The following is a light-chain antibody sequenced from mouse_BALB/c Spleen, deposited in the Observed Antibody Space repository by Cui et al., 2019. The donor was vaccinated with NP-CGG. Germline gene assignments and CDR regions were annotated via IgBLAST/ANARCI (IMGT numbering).Light chain of an antibody. V-gene: IGLV1*01. CDR1: TGAVTTSNY. Sequence: QAVVTPESALTISPGETVTLTCRSSTGAVTTSNYANWVQEKPDHLFTGLIGGTNNRPPGVPARFSGSLIGDKAALTITGAQTEDEAIYFCALWYSNHWVFGGGTKLTVL. CDR3: ALWYSNHWV. J-gene: IGLJ1*01. CDR2: GTN.